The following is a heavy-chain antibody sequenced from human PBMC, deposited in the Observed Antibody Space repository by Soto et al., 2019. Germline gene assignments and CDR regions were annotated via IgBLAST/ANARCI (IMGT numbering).Heavy chain of an antibody. J-gene: IGHJ3*02. Sequence: GGSLRLSCAASGFTFSSYWMSWVRQAPGKGLEWVANIKQDGSEKYYVDSVKGRFTISRDNAKNSLYLQMNSLRAEDTAVYYCARGSVDTAMDDAFDIWGQGTMVTVSS. V-gene: IGHV3-7*01. CDR1: GFTFSSYW. CDR2: IKQDGSEK. D-gene: IGHD5-18*01. CDR3: ARGSVDTAMDDAFDI.